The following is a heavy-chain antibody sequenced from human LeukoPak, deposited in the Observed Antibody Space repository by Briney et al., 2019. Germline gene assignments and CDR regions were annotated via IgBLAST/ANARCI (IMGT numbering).Heavy chain of an antibody. J-gene: IGHJ4*02. Sequence: VSCKASGGTFSSYAISWVRQAPGQELEWMGRIIPIFGIANYAQKFQGRVTITADKSTSTAYMELSSLRSEDTAVYYCANSYDSSGYYTEPIDYWGQGTLVTVSS. CDR3: ANSYDSSGYYTEPIDY. V-gene: IGHV1-69*04. CDR1: GGTFSSYA. CDR2: IIPIFGIA. D-gene: IGHD3-22*01.